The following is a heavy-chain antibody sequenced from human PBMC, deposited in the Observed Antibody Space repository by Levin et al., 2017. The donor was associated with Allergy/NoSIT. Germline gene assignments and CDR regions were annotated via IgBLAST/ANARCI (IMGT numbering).Heavy chain of an antibody. D-gene: IGHD3-3*01. Sequence: GGSLRLSCAASGFTFSNYDMHWVRQVTGKGLEWVSGIDTAGDTYYAVSVKGRFSVSRENAKNSLYLQMNSLRAGDTAIYYCARVLRGAFDPWGQGTLVTVSS. CDR2: IDTAGDT. J-gene: IGHJ5*02. CDR3: ARVLRGAFDP. V-gene: IGHV3-13*04. CDR1: GFTFSNYD.